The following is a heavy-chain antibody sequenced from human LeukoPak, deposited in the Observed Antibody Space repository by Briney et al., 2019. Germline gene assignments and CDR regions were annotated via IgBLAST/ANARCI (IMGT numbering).Heavy chain of an antibody. J-gene: IGHJ4*02. CDR2: INHSGST. CDR3: ARDQGFNYYDSSGYRMGLDY. D-gene: IGHD3-22*01. Sequence: SETLSLTCAVYGGSFSGYYWSRIRQPPGKGLEWIGEINHSGSTNYDPSLKSRVTISVDTSKNQFSLKLSSVTAADTAVYYCARDQGFNYYDSSGYRMGLDYWGQGTLVTVSS. V-gene: IGHV4-34*01. CDR1: GGSFSGYY.